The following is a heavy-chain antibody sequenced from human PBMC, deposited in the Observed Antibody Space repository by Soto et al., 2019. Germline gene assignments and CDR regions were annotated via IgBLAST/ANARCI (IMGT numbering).Heavy chain of an antibody. Sequence: PSETLSLTCAVYGGSFSGYYWSWIRQPPGKGLEWIGEINHSGSTNYNPSLKSRVTISVDTSKNQFSLKLSSVTATDTAVYYCARQRTTVVTQAYFDHWGQGALVTVSS. CDR3: ARQRTTVVTQAYFDH. CDR1: GGSFSGYY. D-gene: IGHD2-21*02. J-gene: IGHJ4*02. CDR2: INHSGST. V-gene: IGHV4-34*01.